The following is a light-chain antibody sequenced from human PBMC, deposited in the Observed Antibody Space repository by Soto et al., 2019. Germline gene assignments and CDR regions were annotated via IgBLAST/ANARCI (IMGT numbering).Light chain of an antibody. CDR2: DAS. Sequence: MVLTQSPANLSLSPGERPTLSCRASQSVSRYLAWYQQKPGQAPRLLIYDASNRATGIPARFSGSGSGTDFTLTISSLEPEDFAVYYCQQRSNWPPITFGQATRLEI. CDR1: QSVSRY. J-gene: IGKJ5*01. CDR3: QQRSNWPPIT. V-gene: IGKV3-11*01.